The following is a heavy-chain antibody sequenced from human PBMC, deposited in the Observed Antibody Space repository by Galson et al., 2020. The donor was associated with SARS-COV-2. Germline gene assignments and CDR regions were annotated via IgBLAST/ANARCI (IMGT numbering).Heavy chain of an antibody. J-gene: IGHJ6*02. D-gene: IGHD5-12*01. V-gene: IGHV1-2*02. CDR2: INPNSGGT. Sequence: ASVKVSCKASGYTFTGYYMHWVRQAPGQGLEWMGWINPNSGGTNYAQKFQGRVTMTRDTSISTAYMGLSRLRTDDTAVYYCARVAPDIVATIFSYYYYGMDVWGQGTTVTVSS. CDR3: ARVAPDIVATIFSYYYYGMDV. CDR1: GYTFTGYY.